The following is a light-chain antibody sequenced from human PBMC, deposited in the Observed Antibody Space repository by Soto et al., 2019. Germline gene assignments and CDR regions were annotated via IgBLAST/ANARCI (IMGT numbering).Light chain of an antibody. CDR3: QQRSDWPLIN. Sequence: DIQMTHSPSTLPASVVYTVTITFRSSQNIDRWVAWYQQKSGKAPKILIYHASSLETGVPSRFSGSGSGTEFTLTISSVQPDDFASYYCQQRSDWPLINFGQGTRLEIK. V-gene: IGKV1-5*01. CDR2: HAS. CDR1: QNIDRW. J-gene: IGKJ5*01.